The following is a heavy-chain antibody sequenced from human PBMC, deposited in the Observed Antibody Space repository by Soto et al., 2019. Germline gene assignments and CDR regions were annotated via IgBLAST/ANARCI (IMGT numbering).Heavy chain of an antibody. D-gene: IGHD3-10*01. Sequence: SETLSLTCTVSGGSISSYYWSWIRQPPGKGLEWIGYIYYSGSTNYNPSLKSRVTISVDTSKNQFSLKLSSVTAAETAVYYCARERWAYYYGSGSYHYYYGMDVWGQGTTVTVSS. J-gene: IGHJ6*02. V-gene: IGHV4-59*01. CDR1: GGSISSYY. CDR3: ARERWAYYYGSGSYHYYYGMDV. CDR2: IYYSGST.